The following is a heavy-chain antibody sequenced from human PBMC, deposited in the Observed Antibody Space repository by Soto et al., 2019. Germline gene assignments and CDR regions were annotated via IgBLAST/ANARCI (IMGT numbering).Heavy chain of an antibody. D-gene: IGHD1-7*01. Sequence: QVQLVQSGAEVKKPGSSVKVSCKASGGTFSSYAISWVRQAPGQGLEWMGGIIPIFGTANYAQKFQGRVTITADESTSTAYMELSSLRSEDTAVYYCASLGITGTWVYYYGMDVWGQGTTVTVSS. J-gene: IGHJ6*02. CDR2: IIPIFGTA. CDR3: ASLGITGTWVYYYGMDV. V-gene: IGHV1-69*12. CDR1: GGTFSSYA.